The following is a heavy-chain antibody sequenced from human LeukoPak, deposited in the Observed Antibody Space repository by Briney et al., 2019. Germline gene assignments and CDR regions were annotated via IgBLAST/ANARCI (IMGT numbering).Heavy chain of an antibody. Sequence: SETLSLTCTVSGSSINSGYYWGWIRQPPGKGLEWIGSIYHSGSSYYNPSPESRATLSLDTSKNQFSLKLNSVTAADTAVYYCARQDFDISTGFYPYYFDYWGQGTLVTVSS. V-gene: IGHV4-38-2*02. CDR1: GSSINSGYY. D-gene: IGHD3-9*01. CDR3: ARQDFDISTGFYPYYFDY. J-gene: IGHJ4*02. CDR2: IYHSGSS.